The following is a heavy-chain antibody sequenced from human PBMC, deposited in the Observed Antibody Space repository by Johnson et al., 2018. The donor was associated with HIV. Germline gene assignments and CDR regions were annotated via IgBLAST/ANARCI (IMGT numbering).Heavy chain of an antibody. D-gene: IGHD6-13*01. Sequence: VQLVESGGGLVQPGGSLRLSCAASGFTFSTYWMSWVRQAPGKGLEWVANIKQDGSEKYYVDSVKGRFTISRDDSKNTLYLQRNSLKTEDTAVYYCTTDQLQQLVHDAFDIWGQGTMVTVSS. CDR3: TTDQLQQLVHDAFDI. CDR1: GFTFSTYW. V-gene: IGHV3-7*03. J-gene: IGHJ3*02. CDR2: IKQDGSEK.